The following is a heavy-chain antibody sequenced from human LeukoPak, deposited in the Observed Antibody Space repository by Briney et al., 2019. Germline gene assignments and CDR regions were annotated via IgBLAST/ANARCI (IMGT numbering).Heavy chain of an antibody. CDR3: ARDRGTMVRGDSYGMDV. J-gene: IGHJ6*02. CDR1: GFTFSSYD. CDR2: IGTAGDT. Sequence: GGSLRLSCAASGFTFSSYDMHWVRQATGKGLEWVSAIGTAGDTYYPGSVKGRFTISRENAKNSLYLQMNSLRAEDTAVYYCARDRGTMVRGDSYGMDVWGQGTTVTVSS. D-gene: IGHD3-10*01. V-gene: IGHV3-13*01.